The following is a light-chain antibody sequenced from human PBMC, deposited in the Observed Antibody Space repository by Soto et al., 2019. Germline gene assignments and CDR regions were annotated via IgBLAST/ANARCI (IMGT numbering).Light chain of an antibody. Sequence: EIVLTQSPGTLSLSPGERGTLSCRASQNLGTLYLAWFQQKSGQAPRLLIYSASRRATGIADRFTGSGSGTDFTLTINRVEPEDFAVYFCQQYAGSPRTFGQGTKVEIK. CDR3: QQYAGSPRT. V-gene: IGKV3-20*01. CDR1: QNLGTLY. J-gene: IGKJ1*01. CDR2: SAS.